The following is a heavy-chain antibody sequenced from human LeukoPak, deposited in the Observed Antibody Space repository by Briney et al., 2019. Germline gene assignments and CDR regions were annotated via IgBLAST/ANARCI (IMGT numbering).Heavy chain of an antibody. CDR2: ISYDGSNK. J-gene: IGHJ4*02. D-gene: IGHD5-18*01. V-gene: IGHV3-30-3*01. CDR3: ARDPNSYGPQYYFDY. Sequence: AGRSLRLSCAASGFTLSSYPMHWVRQAPGKGLEWVAVISYDGSNKYYADSVKGRFTISRDNSKNTLYLQMNSLRAEDTAVYYCARDPNSYGPQYYFDYWGQGTLVTVSS. CDR1: GFTLSSYP.